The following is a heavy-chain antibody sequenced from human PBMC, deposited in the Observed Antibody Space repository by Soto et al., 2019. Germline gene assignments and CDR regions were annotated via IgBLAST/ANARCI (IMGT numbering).Heavy chain of an antibody. Sequence: QVQLVESGGGVVQPGRSLRLTCAASGFTFSSHGMHWVRQAPGKGLQWVAVIWYDGSNINYADSVKGRFTISRDNSKNTLYLQMNSLRAEDTAVYYCVRDRPTVGATDYWGQGTLVTVSS. CDR2: IWYDGSNI. V-gene: IGHV3-33*01. CDR3: VRDRPTVGATDY. J-gene: IGHJ4*02. D-gene: IGHD1-26*01. CDR1: GFTFSSHG.